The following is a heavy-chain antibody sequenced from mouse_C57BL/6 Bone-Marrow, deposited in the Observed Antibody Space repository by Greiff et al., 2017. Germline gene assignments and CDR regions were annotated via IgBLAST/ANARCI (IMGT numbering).Heavy chain of an antibody. D-gene: IGHD2-5*01. CDR3: ARNPSYYRNSWFAY. CDR2: IDPSDSYT. J-gene: IGHJ3*01. Sequence: VQLKQPGAELVRPGTSVKLSCKASGYTFTSYWMHWVKQRPGQGLEWIGVIDPSDSYTNYNQKFKGKATLTVDTSSSTAYMQLSSLTSEDSAVYYCARNPSYYRNSWFAYWGQGTLVTVSA. V-gene: IGHV1-59*01. CDR1: GYTFTSYW.